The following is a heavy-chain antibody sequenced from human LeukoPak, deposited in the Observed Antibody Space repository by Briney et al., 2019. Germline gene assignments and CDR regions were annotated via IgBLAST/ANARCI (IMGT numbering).Heavy chain of an antibody. CDR2: IYADGSST. Sequence: GRSLRLSSAASGFTFSSYWMHWVRQAPGKGLVWVSRIYADGSSTTYADSVKGRFTISRDNAKNTLYLQMNSLRAEDTAVYYCARGLPPDYWGQGTLVTVSS. V-gene: IGHV3-74*01. J-gene: IGHJ4*02. CDR1: GFTFSSYW. CDR3: ARGLPPDY.